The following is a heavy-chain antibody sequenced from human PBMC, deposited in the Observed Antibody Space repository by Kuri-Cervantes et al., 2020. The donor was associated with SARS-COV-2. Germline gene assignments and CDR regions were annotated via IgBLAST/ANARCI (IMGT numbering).Heavy chain of an antibody. D-gene: IGHD7-27*01. CDR3: ARGVWSTGDRGYYYYYMDV. J-gene: IGHJ6*03. CDR1: GDTFTGYY. CDR2: INPNSGGT. V-gene: IGHV1-2*02. Sequence: ASVKVSCKASGDTFTGYYMNWVRQAPGQGLEWMGWINPNSGGTHYAQKFQGRVTMTRDTSISTAYMELSRLRSEDTAVYYCARGVWSTGDRGYYYYYMDVWGKGTTVTVSS.